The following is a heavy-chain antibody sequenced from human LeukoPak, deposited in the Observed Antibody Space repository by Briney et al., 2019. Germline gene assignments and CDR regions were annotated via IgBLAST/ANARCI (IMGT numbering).Heavy chain of an antibody. CDR1: GFSFSDYY. J-gene: IGHJ4*02. V-gene: IGHV3-11*03. CDR2: ITTSSRYT. CDR3: ARSMRDVYNPPDY. D-gene: IGHD5-24*01. Sequence: GGSLRLSCAASGFSFSDYYMNWIRQAPGKGLEWVPYITTSSRYTNYADSVKGRFTISRDNAKNSLYLQMNSLRAEDTAVYFCARSMRDVYNPPDYWGQGTLVTVSS.